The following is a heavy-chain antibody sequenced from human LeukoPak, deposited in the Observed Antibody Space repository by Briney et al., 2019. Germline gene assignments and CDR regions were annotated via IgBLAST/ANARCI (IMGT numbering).Heavy chain of an antibody. CDR1: GYTFTGYY. CDR3: ASLSLSPGGAFDI. Sequence: ASVKVSCKASGYTFTGYYMHWVRQAPGQGLEWMGWINPNSGATNYAQRFQGRVTMTRDTSISTAYMELSRLRSDDTAVYYCASLSLSPGGAFDIWAKGQWSPSLQ. D-gene: IGHD2/OR15-2a*01. V-gene: IGHV1-2*02. CDR2: INPNSGAT. J-gene: IGHJ3*02.